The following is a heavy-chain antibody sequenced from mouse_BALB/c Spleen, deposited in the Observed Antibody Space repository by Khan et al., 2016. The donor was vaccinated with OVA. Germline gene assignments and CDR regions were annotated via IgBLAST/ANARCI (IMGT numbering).Heavy chain of an antibody. CDR3: IRGYYGDPFAY. J-gene: IGHJ3*01. V-gene: IGHV5-4*02. CDR1: GGTGSDYD. CDR2: MSDGVSYI. D-gene: IGHD2-13*01. Sequence: EVELVESKGGGVKPGGARKGEGEEEGGTGSDYDREGGREKADERLEWVATMSDGVSYIYYPDNVKGRFTISRDNAKNNLYLQMSSLKSEDSAMYYCIRGYYGDPFAYWGHGTLVTVSA.